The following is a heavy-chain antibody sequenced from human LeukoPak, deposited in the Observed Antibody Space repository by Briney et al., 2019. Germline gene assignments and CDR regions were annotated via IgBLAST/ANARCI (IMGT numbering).Heavy chain of an antibody. V-gene: IGHV3-23*01. D-gene: IGHD4-11*01. Sequence: PGGSLRLSCAASGFSFSTSAMNWVRRAPGKGLEWVSGISTGGVSTYYADSVKGRFTISRDDSKDSLHLHMNSLRADDTAIYYCARDAHDYSNYGWFDLWGQGTLVAVSS. CDR3: ARDAHDYSNYGWFDL. CDR2: ISTGGVST. CDR1: GFSFSTSA. J-gene: IGHJ5*02.